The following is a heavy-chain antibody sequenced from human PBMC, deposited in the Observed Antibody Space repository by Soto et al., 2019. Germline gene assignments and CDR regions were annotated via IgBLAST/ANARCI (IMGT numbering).Heavy chain of an antibody. CDR3: ARVGGVEVATIGRFDY. D-gene: IGHD5-12*01. J-gene: IGHJ4*02. CDR1: GFTFSSYS. CDR2: ISSSGSYI. Sequence: GGSLRLSCAASGFTFSSYSMNWVRQAPGKGLEWVSSISSSGSYIYYADSVKGRFTISRDNAKNSLYLQMNSLRAEDTAVYYCARVGGVEVATIGRFDYWGQGTLVTVSS. V-gene: IGHV3-21*01.